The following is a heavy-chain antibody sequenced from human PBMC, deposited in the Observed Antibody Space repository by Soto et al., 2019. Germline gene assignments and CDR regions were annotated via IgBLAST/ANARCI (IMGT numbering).Heavy chain of an antibody. J-gene: IGHJ4*02. D-gene: IGHD3-22*01. CDR1: GLTFSSYA. CDR3: AKDYYDSSGYYPAFDY. Sequence: LRLSCAASGLTFSSYAMSWVRQAPGKGLEWVSAISGSGGSTYYADSVKGRFTISRDNSKNTLYLQMNSLRAEDTAVYYCAKDYYDSSGYYPAFDYWGQGTLVTVSS. CDR2: ISGSGGST. V-gene: IGHV3-23*01.